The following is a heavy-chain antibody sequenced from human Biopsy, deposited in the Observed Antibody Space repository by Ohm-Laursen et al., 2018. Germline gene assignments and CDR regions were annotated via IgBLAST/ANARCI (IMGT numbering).Heavy chain of an antibody. D-gene: IGHD6-19*01. CDR1: GLFFTGYC. Sequence: GASVTPFCPSSGLFFTGYCIHWVRLPPGQGLEWMGWISPKSGGTNCAQKIQGNITMTKNTSMSTAYMEMSRLRSDDTAVYYCALQSVAQMKNFDYWGQGTLVTVSS. J-gene: IGHJ4*02. V-gene: IGHV1-2*02. CDR3: ALQSVAQMKNFDY. CDR2: ISPKSGGT.